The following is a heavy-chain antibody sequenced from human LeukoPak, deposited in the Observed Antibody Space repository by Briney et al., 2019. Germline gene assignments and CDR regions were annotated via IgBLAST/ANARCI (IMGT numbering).Heavy chain of an antibody. V-gene: IGHV3-11*01. J-gene: IGHJ4*02. CDR3: ARNRGWQQFDY. CDR1: GFSLSDYY. CDR2: IGSTI. Sequence: PGGSLRLSCVASGFSLSDYYMSWIRQAPGKGLEWVSYIGSTIYYTDSVMGRFTISRDNAKNSLYLQMSHLRVEDTAVYYCARNRGWQQFDYWGQGTLVIVSS. D-gene: IGHD5-24*01.